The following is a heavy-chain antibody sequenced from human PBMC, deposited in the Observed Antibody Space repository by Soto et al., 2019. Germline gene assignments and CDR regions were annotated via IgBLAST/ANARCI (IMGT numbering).Heavy chain of an antibody. D-gene: IGHD5-12*01. V-gene: IGHV3-9*01. CDR3: AKGPVEMATIGLGYFDY. Sequence: EVQLVESGGGLVQPGRSLRLSCAASGFTFDDYAMHWVRQAPGKGLEWVSGISWNSGSIGYADSVKGRFTISRDNAKNSLYLQMNSLRAEDTALYYCAKGPVEMATIGLGYFDYWGQGTLVTVSS. CDR1: GFTFDDYA. J-gene: IGHJ4*02. CDR2: ISWNSGSI.